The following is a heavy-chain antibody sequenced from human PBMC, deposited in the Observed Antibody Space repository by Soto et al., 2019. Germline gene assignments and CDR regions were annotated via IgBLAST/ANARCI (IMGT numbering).Heavy chain of an antibody. Sequence: QLHLVQSGAVVKKPGASVTVSCSASGYPVTAYYMHWVRQAPGRGLEWMGGINPATGAAKYTQTFQGRVTIARDTSTSTVFMELGGLTSEDTAVFFRARGGGVGVAGSAAFDMWGQGTLVTVSS. CDR2: INPATGAA. CDR1: GYPVTAYY. D-gene: IGHD3-3*01. J-gene: IGHJ3*02. CDR3: ARGGGVGVAGSAAFDM. V-gene: IGHV1-2*02.